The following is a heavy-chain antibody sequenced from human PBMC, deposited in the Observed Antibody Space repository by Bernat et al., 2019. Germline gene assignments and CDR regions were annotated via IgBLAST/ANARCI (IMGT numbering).Heavy chain of an antibody. CDR1: GLTFSSYA. J-gene: IGHJ4*02. CDR3: AKATSSSLWRGFDD. Sequence: EVQLLESGGGLVQPGGSLRLSCAVSGLTFSSYAMSWVRQAPGRGLEWVSGITGSGGGTYYADSVKGRFTISRDNSKNTLYLQMNSLRADDTAIYYCAKATSSSLWRGFDDWGQGTLVTVSS. D-gene: IGHD3-3*01. V-gene: IGHV3-23*01. CDR2: ITGSGGGT.